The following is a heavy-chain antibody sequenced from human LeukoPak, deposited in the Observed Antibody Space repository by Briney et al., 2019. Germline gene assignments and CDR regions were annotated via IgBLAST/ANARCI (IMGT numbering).Heavy chain of an antibody. CDR3: ARLGVSSGWFYYYYYYMVV. CDR1: GFTFSSYW. J-gene: IGHJ6*03. Sequence: GGSLRLSCAASGFTFSSYWMHWVRQAPGKGLVWVSRINTVGCSTNHADSVKGRFTIARSNAKNTLYLQMNSRRAEDTAVYYCARLGVSSGWFYYYYYYMVVWGKGTTVTVSS. D-gene: IGHD6-19*01. CDR2: INTVGCST. V-gene: IGHV3-74*01.